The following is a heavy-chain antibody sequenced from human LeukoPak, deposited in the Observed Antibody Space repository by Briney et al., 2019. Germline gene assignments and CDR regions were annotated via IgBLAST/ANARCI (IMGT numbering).Heavy chain of an antibody. CDR2: IIPILGIA. CDR1: GGTFSSYA. Sequence: SVKVSCKASGGTFSSYAISWVRQAPGQGLEWMGRIIPILGIANYAQKFQGRVTITADESTSTAYMELSSLRSEDTAVYYCASGDGSEYYFDYWGQGTLVTVSS. D-gene: IGHD3-10*01. J-gene: IGHJ4*02. CDR3: ASGDGSEYYFDY. V-gene: IGHV1-69*04.